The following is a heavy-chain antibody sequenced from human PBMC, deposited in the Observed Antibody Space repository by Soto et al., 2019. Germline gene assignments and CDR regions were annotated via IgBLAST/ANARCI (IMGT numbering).Heavy chain of an antibody. J-gene: IGHJ4*02. Sequence: ASVKVSCNASGYTFSSYHITWVRLAPGQGLEWMGWISAYNGNTNYAQNLQGRVTMTTDPSTSTAYMELRSLRSDDTAVYYCARDLPPVDYWGQGTLVTVSS. V-gene: IGHV1-18*01. CDR3: ARDLPPVDY. CDR2: ISAYNGNT. CDR1: GYTFSSYH.